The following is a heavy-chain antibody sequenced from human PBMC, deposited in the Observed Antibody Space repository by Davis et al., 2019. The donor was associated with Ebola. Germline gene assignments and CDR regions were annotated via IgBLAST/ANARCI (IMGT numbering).Heavy chain of an antibody. Sequence: GESLKISCAASGFTFSSYAMSWVRQAPGKGLEWVSAISGSGGSTYYADSVKGRFTISRDNAKNTLYLQMNSLRAEDTAVYYCARDLLRYDSSGYYDYWGQGTLVTVSS. CDR1: GFTFSSYA. CDR3: ARDLLRYDSSGYYDY. J-gene: IGHJ4*02. V-gene: IGHV3-23*01. D-gene: IGHD3-22*01. CDR2: ISGSGGST.